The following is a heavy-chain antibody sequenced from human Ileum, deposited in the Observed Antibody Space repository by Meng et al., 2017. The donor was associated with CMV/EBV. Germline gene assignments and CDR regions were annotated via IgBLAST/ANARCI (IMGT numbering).Heavy chain of an antibody. J-gene: IGHJ3*01. Sequence: SLKISCAASGFTLDGHSMHWVRQAPGKGLEWVSGITWNSGYIGYAESVKGRFTISRDNARNSLYLQMNSLRVEDTALYYCAKDIMIRGGARDGLDVWGQGTMVTVSS. CDR1: GFTLDGHS. CDR3: AKDIMIRGGARDGLDV. CDR2: ITWNSGYI. V-gene: IGHV3-9*01. D-gene: IGHD3-10*01.